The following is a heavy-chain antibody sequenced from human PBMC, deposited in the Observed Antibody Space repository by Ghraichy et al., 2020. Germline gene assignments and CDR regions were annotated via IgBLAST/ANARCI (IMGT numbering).Heavy chain of an antibody. J-gene: IGHJ4*02. CDR1: GFTFKSYW. D-gene: IGHD5-24*01. CDR3: ARDPGYNYLDY. CDR2: IEQGGGHK. V-gene: IGHV3-7*01. Sequence: SCAASGFTFKSYWMSSVRQAPGKGLEWVANIEQGGGHKNYVDSVKGRFTISRDNAKNSLYLQMNSLRAEDTAVYHCARDPGYNYLDYWGQGTPVT.